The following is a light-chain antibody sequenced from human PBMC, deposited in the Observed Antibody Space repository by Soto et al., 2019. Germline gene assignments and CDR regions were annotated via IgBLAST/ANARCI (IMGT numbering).Light chain of an antibody. V-gene: IGKV1-5*03. CDR3: QQYHSYSRT. CDR2: KAS. CDR1: QSISSY. Sequence: DIQMTQSPSSLSASVGDGVTITCRASQSISSYVSWYQQKPGKAPKLLIYKASTLQSGVPSRFSGSGSGTEFTLTISSLQPDDIATYYCQQYHSYSRTSGQGAKVDIK. J-gene: IGKJ1*01.